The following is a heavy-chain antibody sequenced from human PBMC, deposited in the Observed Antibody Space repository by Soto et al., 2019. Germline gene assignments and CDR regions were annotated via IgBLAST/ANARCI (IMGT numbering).Heavy chain of an antibody. CDR3: ARSSDSSGLGSYYYGMDV. CDR1: GYSFTSYW. D-gene: IGHD3-22*01. J-gene: IGHJ6*02. Sequence: GESLKISCKGSGYSFTSYWIGWVRQMPGKGLEWMGIIYPGDSDTRYSPSFQGQVTISADKPISTAYLQWSSLKASDTAMYYCARSSDSSGLGSYYYGMDVWGQGTTVTVSS. CDR2: IYPGDSDT. V-gene: IGHV5-51*04.